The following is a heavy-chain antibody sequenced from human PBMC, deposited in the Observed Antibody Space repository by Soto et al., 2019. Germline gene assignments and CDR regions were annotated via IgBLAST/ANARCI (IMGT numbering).Heavy chain of an antibody. J-gene: IGHJ4*02. V-gene: IGHV3-23*01. CDR1: GFTFSSYA. D-gene: IGHD3-10*01. CDR3: AKDRWFGGEHEIFDY. Sequence: EVQLLESGGGLVQPGGSLRLSCAASGFTFSSYAMSCVRQAPGKGLEWVSAISGSGGSTYYAASVKGRFTLSRDNSKNTLYLQMNSLRAEDTAVYYCAKDRWFGGEHEIFDYWGQGTLVTVSS. CDR2: ISGSGGST.